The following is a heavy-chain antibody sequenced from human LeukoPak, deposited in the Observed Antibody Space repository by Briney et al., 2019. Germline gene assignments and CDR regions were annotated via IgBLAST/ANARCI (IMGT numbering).Heavy chain of an antibody. V-gene: IGHV3-48*03. CDR3: ATGGLRIY. J-gene: IGHJ4*02. CDR2: ISSSGSTI. CDR1: GFTFSSYE. D-gene: IGHD5-12*01. Sequence: GGPLRLSCVASGFTFSSYEINWVRQTPGKGLEWVSYISSSGSTIYYAGSVKGRFTVSRDNAKNSLFLQMNSLRAEDTAIYYCATGGLRIYWGQGTLVTVSS.